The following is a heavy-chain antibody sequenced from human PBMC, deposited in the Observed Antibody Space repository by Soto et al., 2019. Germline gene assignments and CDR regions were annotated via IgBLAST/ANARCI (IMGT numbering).Heavy chain of an antibody. V-gene: IGHV5-10-1*01. CDR1: WYSFTSYW. J-gene: IGHJ5*02. CDR2: IDPSDSYT. CDR3: ARHLPHPGWFDP. Sequence: GESLKICCQGSWYSFTSYWISWVRQMPGKGLEWMGRIDPSDSYTNYSPSFQGHVTISADKSISTAYLQWSSLKASDTAMYYCARHLPHPGWFDPWGQGTLVTVSS.